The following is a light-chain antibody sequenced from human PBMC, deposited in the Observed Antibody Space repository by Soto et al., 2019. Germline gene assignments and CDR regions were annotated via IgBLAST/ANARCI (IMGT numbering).Light chain of an antibody. CDR1: DSDVGGYNY. J-gene: IGLJ2*01. CDR2: DVT. Sequence: QSALTQPASVSGSPGQSITISCTGTDSDVGGYNYVSWYQHHPGNAPKVMIYDVTYRPSGVSNRFSGSKSGNTASLTISGXXXXXXXDXYCSSYTTNGVGVFGGGTKLTV. CDR3: SSYTTNGVGV. V-gene: IGLV2-14*03.